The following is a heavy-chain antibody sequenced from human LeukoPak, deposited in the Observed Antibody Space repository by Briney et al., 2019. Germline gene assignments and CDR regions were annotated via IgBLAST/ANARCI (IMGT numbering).Heavy chain of an antibody. Sequence: GGSLRLSCAASGFTFSSYSMNWVRQAPGKGLEWVSSISSSSSYIYYADSVKGRFTISRDNAKNSLYLQMNSLRAEDTAVYYCARALLGYCSSTSCHDAFDIWGQGTMVTVSS. CDR1: GFTFSSYS. CDR3: ARALLGYCSSTSCHDAFDI. CDR2: ISSSSSYI. V-gene: IGHV3-21*01. J-gene: IGHJ3*02. D-gene: IGHD2-2*01.